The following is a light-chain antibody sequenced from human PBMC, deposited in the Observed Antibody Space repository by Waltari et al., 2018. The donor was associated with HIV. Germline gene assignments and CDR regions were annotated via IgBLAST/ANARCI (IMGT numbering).Light chain of an antibody. CDR2: RNE. Sequence: QSVLTPSPSASKTPGQRVLMSCSGTNSNVGNNFVSWFQQVPGGAPKLVIYRNERRPSGVPDRFSAAKSGSSASLAISGLQSDDEADYFCASWDDKLSHWVFGGGTKLTV. CDR1: NSNVGNNF. CDR3: ASWDDKLSHWV. J-gene: IGLJ3*02. V-gene: IGLV1-47*01.